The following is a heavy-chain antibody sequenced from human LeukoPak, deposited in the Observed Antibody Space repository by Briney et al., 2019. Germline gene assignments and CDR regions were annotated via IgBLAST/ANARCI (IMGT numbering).Heavy chain of an antibody. D-gene: IGHD4-17*01. CDR1: GFTFSTYA. V-gene: IGHV3-23*01. Sequence: GGSLRLSCVVSGFTFSTYAMSWVRQAPGKGLEWVSAISGSGGSTYYADSVKGRFTISRDSSKNTLYLQMNSLRVEDTAVYYCAKEAYGDYGPFDYWGQGTLVTVSS. J-gene: IGHJ4*02. CDR2: ISGSGGST. CDR3: AKEAYGDYGPFDY.